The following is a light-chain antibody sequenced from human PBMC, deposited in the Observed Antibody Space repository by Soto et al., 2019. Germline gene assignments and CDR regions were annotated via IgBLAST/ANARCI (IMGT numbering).Light chain of an antibody. Sequence: DIQMTQSPSSLSASVGDRVTITCQASQDISNYLNWYQQKPGKAPKLLIYDASNLEIGVPSRFSGSGSGTDFTFTISSLQPEDIATYYCQQYDNLLSYTFGPGTKVDIK. V-gene: IGKV1-33*01. CDR3: QQYDNLLSYT. J-gene: IGKJ3*01. CDR1: QDISNY. CDR2: DAS.